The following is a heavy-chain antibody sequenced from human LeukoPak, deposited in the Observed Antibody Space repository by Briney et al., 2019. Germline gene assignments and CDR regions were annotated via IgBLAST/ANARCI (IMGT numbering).Heavy chain of an antibody. CDR3: AKDGLWFGELLYTDAFDI. CDR2: ISYDGSNK. D-gene: IGHD3-10*01. Sequence: GGSLRLSCAASGFTFSSYWMSWVRQAPGKGLEWVAVISYDGSNKYYADSVKGRFTISRDNSKNTLYLQMNSLRAEDTAVYYCAKDGLWFGELLYTDAFDIWGQGTMVTVSS. CDR1: GFTFSSYW. V-gene: IGHV3-30*18. J-gene: IGHJ3*02.